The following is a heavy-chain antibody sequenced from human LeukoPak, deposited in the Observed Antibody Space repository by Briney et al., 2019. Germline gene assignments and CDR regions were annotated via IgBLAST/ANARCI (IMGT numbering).Heavy chain of an antibody. CDR2: INHSGST. V-gene: IGHV4-34*01. J-gene: IGHJ3*02. D-gene: IGHD2-8*01. Sequence: SETLSLTCAVYGGSFSGYYWSWIRQPPGKGLEWIGEINHSGSTNYNPSLKSRVTISVDTSKNQFSLKLSSVTAADTAVYYCARLRVSRGDHAFDIWGQGTMVTVSS. CDR3: ARLRVSRGDHAFDI. CDR1: GGSFSGYY.